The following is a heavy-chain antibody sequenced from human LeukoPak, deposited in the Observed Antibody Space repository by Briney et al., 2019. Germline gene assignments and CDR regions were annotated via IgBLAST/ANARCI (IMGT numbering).Heavy chain of an antibody. V-gene: IGHV1-69*13. D-gene: IGHD3-10*01. CDR1: GGTFSSYA. CDR2: IIPIFGTA. J-gene: IGHJ3*02. CDR3: ARDHLPTYYYGSGTKGHDAFDI. Sequence: GASVTVSCKASGGTFSSYAISWVRQAPGQGLEWMGGIIPIFGTANYAQKFQGRVTITADESTSTAYMELSSLRSEDTAVYYCARDHLPTYYYGSGTKGHDAFDIWGQGTMVTVSS.